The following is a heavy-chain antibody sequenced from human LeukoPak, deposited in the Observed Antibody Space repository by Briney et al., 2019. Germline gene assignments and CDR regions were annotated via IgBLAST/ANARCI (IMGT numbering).Heavy chain of an antibody. V-gene: IGHV3-21*01. Sequence: GGSLRLSCAASGFTFSSYSMNWVRQAPGKGLEWVSSISSSSSYIYYADSVKGRFTISRDNAKNSLYLQVNSLRAEDTAVYYCARSLPTWFRESMLFDYWGQGTLVTVSS. CDR3: ARSLPTWFRESMLFDY. J-gene: IGHJ4*02. CDR1: GFTFSSYS. D-gene: IGHD3-10*01. CDR2: ISSSSSYI.